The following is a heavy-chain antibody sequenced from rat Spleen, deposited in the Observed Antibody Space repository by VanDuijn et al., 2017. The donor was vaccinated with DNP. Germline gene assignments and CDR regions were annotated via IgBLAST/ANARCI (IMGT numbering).Heavy chain of an antibody. D-gene: IGHD1-1*01. CDR3: TIYYYSGDD. V-gene: IGHV5-31*01. Sequence: EVQLVESGGGLVQPGRSLKLSCAASGFTFSNYDMAWVRQAPGRGLEWVASITNTGDSTYYSDSVKGRFTISRDNAKSTLYLQMNSLRSEDTATYYCTIYYYSGDDWGQGVMVTVSS. CDR2: ITNTGDST. J-gene: IGHJ2*01. CDR1: GFTFSNYD.